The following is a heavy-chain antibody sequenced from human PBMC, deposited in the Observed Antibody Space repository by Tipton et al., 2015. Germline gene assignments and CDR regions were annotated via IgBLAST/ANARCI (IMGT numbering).Heavy chain of an antibody. CDR1: GFTFSSYW. Sequence: SLRLSCAASGFTFSSYWMHWVRQAPGKGLVWVSRINSDGSRTSYADSVKGRFTISRDNAKNTLYLQMNSLRAEDTAVYYCARLGGYPNWFDPWGQGTLVTVSS. CDR3: ARLGGYPNWFDP. J-gene: IGHJ5*02. CDR2: INSDGSRT. V-gene: IGHV3-74*01. D-gene: IGHD5-18*01.